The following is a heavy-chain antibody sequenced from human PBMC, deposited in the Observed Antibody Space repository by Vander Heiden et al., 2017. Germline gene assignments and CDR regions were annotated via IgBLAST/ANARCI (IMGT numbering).Heavy chain of an antibody. CDR1: GLTFSNYW. CDR3: ASLDH. V-gene: IGHV3-7*01. J-gene: IGHJ4*02. Sequence: EEQLVESGGGLVQHGGSMRLPCPASGLTFSNYWMYWVRQAPGKGLEWVANINEDGSEKYYVESVKGRFTIYRDNAKNSLFLQMKTLRVEDTAVYYCASLDHWGQGTLVAVSS. CDR2: INEDGSEK.